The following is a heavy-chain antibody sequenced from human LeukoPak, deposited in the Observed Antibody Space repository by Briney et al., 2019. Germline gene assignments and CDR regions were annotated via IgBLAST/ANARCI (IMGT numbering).Heavy chain of an antibody. J-gene: IGHJ4*02. D-gene: IGHD1-26*01. CDR2: IYWDDDK. Sequence: SGPTLVKPTQTLTLTCTFSGLSLSTGGVGVGWIRQPPGKALEWLALIYWDDDKRYSPSLKSRLTITKDTSKNQVVLTMTNMDPVDTATYYCAHRRAWEPVLFWGQGTLVTVSS. CDR1: GLSLSTGGVG. CDR3: AHRRAWEPVLF. V-gene: IGHV2-5*02.